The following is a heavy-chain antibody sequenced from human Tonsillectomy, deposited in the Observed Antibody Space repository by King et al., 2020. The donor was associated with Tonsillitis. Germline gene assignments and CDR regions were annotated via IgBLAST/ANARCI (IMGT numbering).Heavy chain of an antibody. CDR3: ATTFRGGGI. V-gene: IGHV1-69*06. J-gene: IGHJ4*02. CDR2: IIPMSGTT. CDR1: GGTFSSYA. D-gene: IGHD3-16*01. Sequence: PLLPSGAAVPPPGSSVKVSCTASGGTFSSYAISWVRQAPGQGLEWMGGIIPMSGTTTYAQKFQGRVTITADKSTSTAYMELSSLRSEDTAVYYCATTFRGGGIWGQGTLVTVSS.